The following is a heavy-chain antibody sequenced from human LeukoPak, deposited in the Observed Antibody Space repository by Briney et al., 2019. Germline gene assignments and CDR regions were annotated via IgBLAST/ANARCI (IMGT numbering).Heavy chain of an antibody. CDR1: GFTFSSYS. CDR3: ARELSGTTSYYFDY. D-gene: IGHD1-7*01. Sequence: GGSLGLSCAASGFTFSSYSMNWVRQAPGKGLEWVSYISTSGNTRYYADSVKGRFTISRDNAKNSLYLQMNSLRVEDTAVYYCARELSGTTSYYFDYWGQGTLVTVSS. CDR2: ISTSGNTR. J-gene: IGHJ4*02. V-gene: IGHV3-48*04.